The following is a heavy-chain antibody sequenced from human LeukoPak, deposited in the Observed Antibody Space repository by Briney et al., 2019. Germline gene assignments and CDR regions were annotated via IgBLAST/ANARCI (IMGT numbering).Heavy chain of an antibody. CDR3: GRNRGEPAYFEL. J-gene: IGHJ4*02. V-gene: IGHV3-21*01. CDR2: ISTSSSYI. Sequence: GGSLRLSCTASGFTFNGYSMNWVRQAPGKGLEWVSSISTSSSYIYYADSVKGRFTISRNNPKNSLYLQMNSLRAEDTAVYYWGRNRGEPAYFELWGQGNL. CDR1: GFTFNGYS. D-gene: IGHD1-14*01.